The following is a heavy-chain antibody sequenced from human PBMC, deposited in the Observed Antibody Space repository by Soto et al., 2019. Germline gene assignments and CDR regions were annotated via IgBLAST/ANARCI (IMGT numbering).Heavy chain of an antibody. V-gene: IGHV5-51*01. CDR1: GYSFLNYW. CDR3: ARHIVDTSMTASFNY. J-gene: IGHJ4*02. CDR2: IYPGDSDA. D-gene: IGHD5-18*01. Sequence: GESLKISCKTSGYSFLNYWIGWVRQMPGKGLEWVGIIYPGDSDARYSPSFQGQVTISADKSISTVYLQWSSLKASDTAMYYCARHIVDTSMTASFNYWGQGTQVTVYS.